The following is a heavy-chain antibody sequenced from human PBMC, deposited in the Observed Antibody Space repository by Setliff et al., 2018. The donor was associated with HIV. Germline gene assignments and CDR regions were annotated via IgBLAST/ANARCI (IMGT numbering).Heavy chain of an antibody. CDR2: IWYDGSNK. V-gene: IGHV3-33*01. CDR3: AREVACASCYHAFDI. Sequence: GGSLRLSCAASGFTFSNYGMHWVRQAPGKGLEWVAIIWYDGSNKYYADSLKGRFTISRDNAKNSLYLEMNSLRAEDTAVYYCAREVACASCYHAFDIWGQGTLVTVSS. D-gene: IGHD2-2*01. CDR1: GFTFSNYG. J-gene: IGHJ3*02.